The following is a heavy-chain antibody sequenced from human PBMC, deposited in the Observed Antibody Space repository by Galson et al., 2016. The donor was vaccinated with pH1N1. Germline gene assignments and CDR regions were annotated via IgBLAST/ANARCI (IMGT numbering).Heavy chain of an antibody. D-gene: IGHD6-13*01. CDR3: VRQVYDVSWFFGCFDI. J-gene: IGHJ3*02. V-gene: IGHV4-38-2*01. CDR1: GYSVTSGSS. Sequence: SETLSLTCAVSGYSVTSGSSWGWIRQTPGKGLEYIATISHTGTTYYNHSLKSRITISVDTSKNPFSLNFSSLTAADTAVYYCVRQVYDVSWFFGCFDIWGQGTMVTVSS. CDR2: ISHTGTT.